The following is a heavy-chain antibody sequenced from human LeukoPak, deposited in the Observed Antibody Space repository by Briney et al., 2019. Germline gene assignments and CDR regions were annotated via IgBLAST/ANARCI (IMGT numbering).Heavy chain of an antibody. V-gene: IGHV4-30-2*01. CDR1: GGSISSGGYY. D-gene: IGHD6-13*01. Sequence: PSETLSLTCTVSGGSISSGGYYWSWIRQPPGKGLEWIGYIYHSGSTYYNPSLKSRDTISVDRSKNQFSLKLSSVTAADTAVYYCAREGDSSSWYVDYFDYWGQGTLVTVSS. CDR3: AREGDSSSWYVDYFDY. J-gene: IGHJ4*02. CDR2: IYHSGST.